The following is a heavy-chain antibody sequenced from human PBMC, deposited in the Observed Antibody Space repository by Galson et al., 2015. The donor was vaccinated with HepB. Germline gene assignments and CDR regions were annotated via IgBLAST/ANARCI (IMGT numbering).Heavy chain of an antibody. CDR3: ARGGPSGATAAVGMVFAP. Sequence: SVKVSCKASGYTFTSYYMNWARQAPGQGLEWLGIINPSGGRTRYAQKFQGRVTMTRDTSTNTFYMVLRYLKYEDTAMYYCARGGPSGATAAVGMVFAPWGQGTLFTVSS. D-gene: IGHD6-13*01. CDR2: INPSGGRT. J-gene: IGHJ5*02. CDR1: GYTFTSYY. V-gene: IGHV1-46*01.